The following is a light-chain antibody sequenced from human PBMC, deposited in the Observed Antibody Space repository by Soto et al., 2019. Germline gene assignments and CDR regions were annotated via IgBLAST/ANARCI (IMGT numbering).Light chain of an antibody. CDR2: GAS. Sequence: ESVLTQYPGTLSVSPGERATLSCRASQSVSNNYLAWYQQKPAQAPRLLIYGASSRATGIPDRFSGSGSGTDFTLTISRLEPEDFAVYYCQQYGSSPRTFGQGTKVDIK. CDR1: QSVSNNY. CDR3: QQYGSSPRT. J-gene: IGKJ1*01. V-gene: IGKV3-20*01.